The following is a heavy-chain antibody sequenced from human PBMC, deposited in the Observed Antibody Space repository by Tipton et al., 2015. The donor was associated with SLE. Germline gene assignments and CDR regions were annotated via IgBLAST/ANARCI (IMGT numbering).Heavy chain of an antibody. V-gene: IGHV4-59*13. D-gene: IGHD2-15*01. J-gene: IGHJ4*02. CDR3: AREEGSGGGILDY. CDR2: VSYSGVT. Sequence: TLSLTCTVSDDSITTDYWTWIRQPPGKGLEYIGYVSYSGVTNSNPSLQSRVTMSIDASKKQVSLRLSSVTAADTAVYYCAREEGSGGGILDYWGQGILVTVSS. CDR1: DDSITTDY.